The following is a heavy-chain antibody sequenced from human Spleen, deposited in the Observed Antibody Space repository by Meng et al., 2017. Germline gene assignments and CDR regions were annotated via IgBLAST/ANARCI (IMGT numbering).Heavy chain of an antibody. CDR3: ARVLISGPGQNDFWSGYFY. V-gene: IGHV3-30*01. D-gene: IGHD3-3*01. Sequence: GESLKISCAASGFTFSSYAMHWVRQAPGKGLEWVAVISYDGSNKYYADSVKGRFTISRDNSKNTLYLQMNSLRAEDTAVYYCARVLISGPGQNDFWSGYFYWGQGTLVTVSS. CDR2: ISYDGSNK. CDR1: GFTFSSYA. J-gene: IGHJ4*02.